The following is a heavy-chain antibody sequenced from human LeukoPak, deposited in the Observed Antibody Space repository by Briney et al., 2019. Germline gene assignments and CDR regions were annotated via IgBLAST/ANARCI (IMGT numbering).Heavy chain of an antibody. CDR2: TNSDGSST. D-gene: IGHD3-3*01. CDR3: ARATPDYDFWSGYFNYYYYYMDV. Sequence: PGGSLRLSCAASGFTFSSYWMHWVRQAPGKGLVWVSRTNSDGSSTSYADSVKGRFTISRDNAKNTLYLQMNSLRAEDTAVYYCARATPDYDFWSGYFNYYYYYMDVWGKGTTVTVSS. J-gene: IGHJ6*03. CDR1: GFTFSSYW. V-gene: IGHV3-74*01.